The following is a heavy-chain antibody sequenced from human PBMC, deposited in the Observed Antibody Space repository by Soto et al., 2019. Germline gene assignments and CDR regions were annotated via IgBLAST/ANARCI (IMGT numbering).Heavy chain of an antibody. CDR2: IKSKTDGGTT. CDR1: GFTFSNAW. V-gene: IGHV3-15*01. CDR3: TVPLPGYSSSWYGKTYYYYYMDV. Sequence: GGSLRLSCAASGFTFSNAWMSWVRQAPGKGLEWVGRIKSKTDGGTTDYAAPVKGRFTISRDDSKNTLYLQMNSLKTEDTAVYYCTVPLPGYSSSWYGKTYYYYYMDVWGKGTTVTVSS. D-gene: IGHD6-13*01. J-gene: IGHJ6*03.